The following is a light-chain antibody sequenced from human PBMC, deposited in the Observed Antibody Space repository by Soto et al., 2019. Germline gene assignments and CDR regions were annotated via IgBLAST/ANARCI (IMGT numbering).Light chain of an antibody. V-gene: IGLV2-14*03. Sequence: ALTQPTSVSGSPGQSITISCTGNHNDIGTYDYVSWYQQHPGRAPRLLIHGVTTRPSGISGRFSASKSGPTASLTISGLQPEDEADYYCSSFTSNRIYVFGPGTKVTVL. CDR3: SSFTSNRIYV. CDR1: HNDIGTYDY. CDR2: GVT. J-gene: IGLJ1*01.